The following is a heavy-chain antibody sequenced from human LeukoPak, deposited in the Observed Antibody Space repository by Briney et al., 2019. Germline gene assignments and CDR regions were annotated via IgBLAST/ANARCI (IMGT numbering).Heavy chain of an antibody. J-gene: IGHJ4*02. D-gene: IGHD3-22*01. CDR1: GFIFGHYA. CDR3: ARDLYDSSGFYFGH. Sequence: GGSLRLSCAGSGFIFGHYAMSWFRQAPGKGLEWVGLIRSKAYGGTGEYAAAVKGRFIISRDDSNNIAYLQMKSLKIEDTAVYYCARDLYDSSGFYFGHWGQGTLVTVSS. CDR2: IRSKAYGGTG. V-gene: IGHV3-49*03.